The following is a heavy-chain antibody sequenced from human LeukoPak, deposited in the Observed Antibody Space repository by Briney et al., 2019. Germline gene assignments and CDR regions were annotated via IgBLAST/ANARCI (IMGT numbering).Heavy chain of an antibody. V-gene: IGHV3-30-3*01. CDR3: ANPSRVDGYNPFDY. D-gene: IGHD5-24*01. CDR1: GFTFSSYA. CDR2: ISYDGSNK. J-gene: IGHJ4*02. Sequence: GGSLRLSCAASGFTFSSYAMHWVRQAPGKGLEGVAVISYDGSNKYYADSVKGRFTISRDNSKNTLSLQMNTLRPEATAVYYCANPSRVDGYNPFDYWGQGTLVTVSS.